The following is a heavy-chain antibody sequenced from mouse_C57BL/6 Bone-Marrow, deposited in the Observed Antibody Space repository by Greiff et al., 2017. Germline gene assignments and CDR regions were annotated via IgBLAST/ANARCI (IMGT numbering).Heavy chain of an antibody. CDR3: AREGVWLGWYFDV. CDR2: IYPRSGNT. V-gene: IGHV1-81*01. D-gene: IGHD2-2*01. J-gene: IGHJ1*03. Sequence: VQLQQSGAELARPGASVKLSCKASGYTFTSYGISWVKQRTGQGLEWIGEIYPRSGNTYYNEKFKGKATLTADKSSSTAYMELRSLTSEDSAVYFCAREGVWLGWYFDVGGTGTTVTVSS. CDR1: GYTFTSYG.